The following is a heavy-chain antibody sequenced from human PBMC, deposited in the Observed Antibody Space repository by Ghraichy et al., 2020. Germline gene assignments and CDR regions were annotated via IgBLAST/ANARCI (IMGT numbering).Heavy chain of an antibody. J-gene: IGHJ3*02. CDR2: IKQDGSEK. CDR3: ARDSGGIVVGDAFDI. D-gene: IGHD3-22*01. V-gene: IGHV3-7*01. CDR1: GFTFSSYW. Sequence: LSLTCAASGFTFSSYWMSWVRQAPGKGLEWVANIKQDGSEKYYVDSVNGRFTISRDNAKNSLYLQMNSLRAEDTAVYYCARDSGGIVVGDAFDIWGQGTMVTVSS.